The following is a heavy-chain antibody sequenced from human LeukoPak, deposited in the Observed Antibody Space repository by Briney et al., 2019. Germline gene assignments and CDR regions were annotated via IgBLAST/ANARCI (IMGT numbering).Heavy chain of an antibody. CDR1: GKPLSELA. CDR3: SAFARGFNRGIPVAGYFNI. D-gene: IGHD6-19*01. V-gene: IGHV1-24*01. CDR2: FDPEDAET. J-gene: IGHJ4*02. Sequence: ASVKVSCKVSGKPLSELAVHWVRQSPTQGLEWMGGFDPEDAETVYTQKFQGRITMTEDKSTDTAYMELSGLRSEDSAVYFCSAFARGFNRGIPVAGYFNIWGQGTLVTVSS.